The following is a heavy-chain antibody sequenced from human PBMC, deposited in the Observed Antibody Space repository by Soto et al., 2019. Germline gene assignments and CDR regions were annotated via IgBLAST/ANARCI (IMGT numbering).Heavy chain of an antibody. D-gene: IGHD3-16*01. CDR1: GFTFSSYG. V-gene: IGHV3-30*18. Sequence: GGSLRLSCAASGFTFSSYGMHWVRQAPGKGLEWVAVISYDGSNKYYADSVKGRFTISRDNSKNTLYLQMNSLRAEDTAGYYCAKAPEIMGYGMDVWGQGTTVTVSS. J-gene: IGHJ6*02. CDR3: AKAPEIMGYGMDV. CDR2: ISYDGSNK.